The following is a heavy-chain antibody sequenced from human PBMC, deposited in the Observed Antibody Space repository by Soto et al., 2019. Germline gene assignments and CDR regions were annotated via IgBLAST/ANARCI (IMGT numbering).Heavy chain of an antibody. D-gene: IGHD3-22*01. J-gene: IGHJ5*02. CDR3: AKSFSITMIVAASNWFDP. CDR2: ISGSGGST. Sequence: EVQLLESGGGLVQPGGSLRLSCAASGFTFSSYAMSWVRQAPGKGLEWVSAISGSGGSTYYADSVKGRFTIFRDNSKNTLYLQMNSLRAEDTAVYYCAKSFSITMIVAASNWFDPWGQGTLVTVSS. CDR1: GFTFSSYA. V-gene: IGHV3-23*01.